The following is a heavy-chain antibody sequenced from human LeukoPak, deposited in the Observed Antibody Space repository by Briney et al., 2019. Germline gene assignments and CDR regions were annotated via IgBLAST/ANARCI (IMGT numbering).Heavy chain of an antibody. V-gene: IGHV1-18*04. Sequence: GASVKVSCKASGYTFTGYYMHWVRQAPGQGLEWMGWISAYNGNTNYAQKLQGRVTMTTDTSTSTAYMELRSLRSDDTAVYYCARVRAWGYGSGSYYTVGYFDYWGQGTLVTVSS. D-gene: IGHD3-10*01. J-gene: IGHJ4*02. CDR2: ISAYNGNT. CDR1: GYTFTGYY. CDR3: ARVRAWGYGSGSYYTVGYFDY.